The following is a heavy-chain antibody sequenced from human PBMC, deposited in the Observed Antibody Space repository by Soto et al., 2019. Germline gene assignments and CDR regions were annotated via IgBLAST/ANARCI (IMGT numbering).Heavy chain of an antibody. V-gene: IGHV4-30-2*01. CDR1: GVSINSGDYS. Sequence: QLQLQESGSGLVKPSQTLSLTCAVSGVSINSGDYSWSWIRQPPGKGLEWIGYIYHSGSTTYNPSLKSRLXXSXDXXNNQISLKLNSVTAADTAVYYCASDFGSGSYRFDYWGQGTLVTVSS. D-gene: IGHD3-10*01. CDR2: IYHSGST. J-gene: IGHJ4*02. CDR3: ASDFGSGSYRFDY.